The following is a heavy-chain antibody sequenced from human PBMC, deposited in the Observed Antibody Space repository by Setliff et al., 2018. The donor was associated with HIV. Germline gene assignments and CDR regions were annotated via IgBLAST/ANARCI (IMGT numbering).Heavy chain of an antibody. CDR3: SRLYGSGHYFAFDF. D-gene: IGHD3-10*01. CDR1: GDSIGTGTHY. J-gene: IGHJ4*02. CDR2: LYGHSST. V-gene: IGHV4-39*01. Sequence: PSETLSLTCNVSGDSIGTGTHYWAWIRQPPGKGLEWIGSLYGHSSTYYTKSLRGRVTISADTSKNQFSLRLSSVTALYTAVYYCSRLYGSGHYFAFDFWGQGALVTVSS.